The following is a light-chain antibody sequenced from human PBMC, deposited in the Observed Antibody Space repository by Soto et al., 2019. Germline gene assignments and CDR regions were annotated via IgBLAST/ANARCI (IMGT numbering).Light chain of an antibody. CDR3: QQYGSSPRT. Sequence: EIVLTQSPGTLSLSPGERATLSCRASQSVRSDYLAWYQQKPGQAPRLHIYGASTRATGIPDRFTGSGSGTDFTLTISRLEPEAFAVYYCQQYGSSPRTLGQGTKVEIK. V-gene: IGKV3-20*01. CDR1: QSVRSDY. CDR2: GAS. J-gene: IGKJ1*01.